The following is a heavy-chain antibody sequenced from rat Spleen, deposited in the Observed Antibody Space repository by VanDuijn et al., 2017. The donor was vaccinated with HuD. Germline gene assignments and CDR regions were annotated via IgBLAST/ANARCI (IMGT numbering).Heavy chain of an antibody. Sequence: QVQLKESGPGLVQPSQTLSLTCTVSGFSLISYAVNWVRQPPGKGLEWMGGIWGDGSTNYNSGLKSRLSISRDTSKSQVFLKMNSVQTEDTAMYFCARLGDYWGQGVMVTVSS. CDR3: ARLGDY. D-gene: IGHD5-1*01. J-gene: IGHJ2*01. CDR1: GFSLISYA. CDR2: IWGDGST. V-gene: IGHV2-13*01.